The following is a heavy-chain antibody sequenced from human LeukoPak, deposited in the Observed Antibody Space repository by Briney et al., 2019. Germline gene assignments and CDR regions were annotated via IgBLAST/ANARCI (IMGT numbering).Heavy chain of an antibody. CDR1: GFAFSDYF. CDR3: ARDPRGSLVWGHRFDY. V-gene: IGHV3-11*01. J-gene: IGHJ4*02. D-gene: IGHD3-16*01. Sequence: GGSLRLSCAASGFAFSDYFMGWVRQAPGKGLEWISYISTSGSTVYNADSVKGRFTVSRDNARNSLSLQMSSLRAEDTAIYYCARDPRGSLVWGHRFDYRGPGTLVTVSS. CDR2: ISTSGSTV.